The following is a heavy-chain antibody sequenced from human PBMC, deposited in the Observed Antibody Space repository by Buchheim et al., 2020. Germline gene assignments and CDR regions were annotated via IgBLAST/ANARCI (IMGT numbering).Heavy chain of an antibody. V-gene: IGHV4-34*01. CDR1: GGSFSGYY. CDR3: ARGRRMITFGGSDY. J-gene: IGHJ4*02. Sequence: QVQLQQWGAGLLKPSETLSLTCAVSGGSFSGYYWSWIRQPPGKGLEWIGEINHSGSTNYNPSLKSRVTISVDTSKNQFSLKLSSVTAADTAVYYCARGRRMITFGGSDYWGQGTL. D-gene: IGHD3-16*01. CDR2: INHSGST.